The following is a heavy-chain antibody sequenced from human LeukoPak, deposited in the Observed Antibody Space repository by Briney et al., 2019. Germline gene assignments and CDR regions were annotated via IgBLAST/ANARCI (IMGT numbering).Heavy chain of an antibody. Sequence: SESLSLTCTVSGGSISDYYWSWMRQPAGKGLEWIGRIYTSGSTDYNPSLKSRVTMSVDTSKNQFSLKLSSVTAADTAVYYCARVNGGWSGFDYWGQGTLVTVSS. D-gene: IGHD6-19*01. CDR3: ARVNGGWSGFDY. J-gene: IGHJ4*02. CDR2: IYTSGST. V-gene: IGHV4-4*07. CDR1: GGSISDYY.